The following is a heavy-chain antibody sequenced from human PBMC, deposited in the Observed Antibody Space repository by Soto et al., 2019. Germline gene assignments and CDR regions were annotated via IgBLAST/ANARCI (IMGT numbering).Heavy chain of an antibody. CDR2: IYYSGST. V-gene: IGHV4-39*01. CDR3: ARRRRDGYNPDY. J-gene: IGHJ4*02. Sequence: SETLSLTCTVSGGSISSSIYFWDWIRQPPGKGLEWIGSIYYSGSTYYNPSLKSRVTISVDTSKNQFSLKLTSVTAADTAVYYCARRRRDGYNPDYWGQGTQVTVSS. CDR1: GGSISSSIYF. D-gene: IGHD5-12*01.